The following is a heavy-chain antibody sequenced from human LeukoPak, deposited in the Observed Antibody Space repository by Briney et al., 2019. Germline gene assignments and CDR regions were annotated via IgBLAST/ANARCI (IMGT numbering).Heavy chain of an antibody. Sequence: GGSLRLSCAASGFTFSSYWMHWVRQAPGKGLVWVSRINSDGSSTSYADSVKGRFTISRDNAKNTLYLQMNSLRAEDTAVYYCASISVRTPNFDYWGQGTLVTVSS. V-gene: IGHV3-74*01. J-gene: IGHJ4*02. CDR2: INSDGSST. CDR1: GFTFSSYW. D-gene: IGHD1-14*01. CDR3: ASISVRTPNFDY.